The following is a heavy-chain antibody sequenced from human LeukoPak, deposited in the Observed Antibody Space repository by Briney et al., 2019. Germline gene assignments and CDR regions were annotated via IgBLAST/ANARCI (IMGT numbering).Heavy chain of an antibody. V-gene: IGHV1-2*02. D-gene: IGHD4-23*01. CDR1: GYTFTGYY. J-gene: IGHJ3*02. CDR3: AREGYGGQPLRAFDI. Sequence: GASVKVSCKASGYTFTGYYMHWVRQAPGQGLEWMGWINPNSGGTNYAQKFQGRVTMTRDTSISTAYMELSRLRSDDTAVYYCAREGYGGQPLRAFDIWGQGTMVTVSS. CDR2: INPNSGGT.